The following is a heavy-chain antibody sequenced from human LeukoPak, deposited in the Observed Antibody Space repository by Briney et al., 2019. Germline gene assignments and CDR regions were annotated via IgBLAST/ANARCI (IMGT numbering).Heavy chain of an antibody. CDR1: GFXFSSYS. J-gene: IGHJ4*02. CDR3: ARSQSLGY. Sequence: GGSLRLSCAASGFXFSSYSINWVRQAPGKGLEWVSSISSSSSYIYYADSVKGRFTISRDNAENSLYLQMNSLRAEDTAMYYCARSQSLGYWGQGTLVTVSS. D-gene: IGHD1-26*01. V-gene: IGHV3-21*01. CDR2: ISSSSSYI.